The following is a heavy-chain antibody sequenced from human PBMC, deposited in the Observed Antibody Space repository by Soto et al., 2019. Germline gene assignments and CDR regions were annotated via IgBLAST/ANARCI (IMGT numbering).Heavy chain of an antibody. J-gene: IGHJ4*02. CDR2: ISAGGDPT. CDR3: ARSPSRYLEY. V-gene: IGHV3-23*01. Sequence: GGSLRLSCAASGFTFSSYAMSWVRQAPGKGLEWLSIISAGGDPTYYAGSVKARFTISRDDSKNTLYLQMSSLRADDTAIYYCARSPSRYLEYWGQGTLVTVSS. CDR1: GFTFSSYA.